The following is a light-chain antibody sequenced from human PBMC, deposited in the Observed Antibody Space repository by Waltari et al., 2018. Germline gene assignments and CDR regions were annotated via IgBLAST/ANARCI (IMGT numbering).Light chain of an antibody. Sequence: QSGLTQPASVSGSPGQSITISCTGPSSDVGNYNLVSWYQQYPGKAPKLMVYAVTRRSSGVSGRFSGSKAGKTASLTIYGLQSEDEADYYCCSYAGLGIYVFGTGTKVTVL. CDR3: CSYAGLGIYV. CDR2: AVT. CDR1: SSDVGNYNL. V-gene: IGLV2-23*02. J-gene: IGLJ1*01.